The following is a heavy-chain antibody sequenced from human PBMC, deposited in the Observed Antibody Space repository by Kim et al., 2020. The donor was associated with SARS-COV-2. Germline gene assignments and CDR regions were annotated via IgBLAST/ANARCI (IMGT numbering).Heavy chain of an antibody. CDR3: AREGTGYSSGWYVMSAFDI. V-gene: IGHV3-21*01. D-gene: IGHD6-19*01. CDR1: GFTFSSYS. Sequence: GGSLRLSCAASGFTFSSYSMNWVRQAPGKGLEWVSSISSSSSYIYYADSVKGRFTISRDNAKNSLYLQMNSLRAEDTAVYYCAREGTGYSSGWYVMSAFDIWGQGTMVTVSS. J-gene: IGHJ3*02. CDR2: ISSSSSYI.